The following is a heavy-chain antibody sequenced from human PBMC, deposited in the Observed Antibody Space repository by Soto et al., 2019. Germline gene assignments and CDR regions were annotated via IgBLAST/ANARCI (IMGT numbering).Heavy chain of an antibody. Sequence: PSETLSLTCTVSGGSISDNDYYWSWIRQPPGKGLEWIGTISHTGSAYYNPSLESRVTVSVGTSENQFSLNLSSVTAADTAVYYCVRGITMVWGNPDYNYNYMDVWGQGTTVTGS. CDR1: GGSISDNDYY. J-gene: IGHJ6*02. CDR3: VRGITMVWGNPDYNYNYMDV. CDR2: ISHTGSA. V-gene: IGHV4-39*07. D-gene: IGHD3-10*01.